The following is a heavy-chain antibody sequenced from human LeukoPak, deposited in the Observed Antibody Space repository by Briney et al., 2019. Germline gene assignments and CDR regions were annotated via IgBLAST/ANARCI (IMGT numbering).Heavy chain of an antibody. Sequence: SETLSLTCTVSGGSISSSSYYWGWIRQPPGKGLEWIGSIYYSGSTYYNPSLKSRVTLSVDTSKNQFSLKLSSVTAADTAVYYCASLTYYYDSSGYYYFPYYFDYWGQGTLVTVSS. V-gene: IGHV4-39*01. CDR2: IYYSGST. CDR3: ASLTYYYDSSGYYYFPYYFDY. D-gene: IGHD3-22*01. CDR1: GGSISSSSYY. J-gene: IGHJ4*02.